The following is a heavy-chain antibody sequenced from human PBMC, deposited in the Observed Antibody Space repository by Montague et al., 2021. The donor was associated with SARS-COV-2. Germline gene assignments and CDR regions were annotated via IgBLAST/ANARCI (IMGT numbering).Heavy chain of an antibody. CDR2: IHHGGST. D-gene: IGHD3-10*01. CDR3: ARLGDGVVPSPILGVGPYYSYYYMDV. J-gene: IGHJ6*03. CDR1: GGSFSTYS. V-gene: IGHV4-34*01. Sequence: SETLSLTCAVHGGSFSTYSWNWIRQPPGKGLEWIGEIHHGGSTNXNPSLKSRVTISADTSKNQFSLKLTSVAAADTAVYYCARLGDGVVPSPILGVGPYYSYYYMDVRGKGTTVTVSS.